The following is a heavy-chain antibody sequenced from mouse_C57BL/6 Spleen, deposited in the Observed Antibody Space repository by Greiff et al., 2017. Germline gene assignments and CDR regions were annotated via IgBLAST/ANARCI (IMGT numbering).Heavy chain of an antibody. J-gene: IGHJ2*01. CDR1: GYTFTSYW. CDR2: IYPGSGST. Sequence: QVQLQQPGAELVKPGASVKMSCKASGYTFTSYWITWVKQRPGQGLEWIGDIYPGSGSTNYNEKFKSKATLTVDTSSSTAYMQLSSLTSEHSAVYYCARGETGYYDYYFDYWGQGTTLTGSS. CDR3: ARGETGYYDYYFDY. V-gene: IGHV1-55*01. D-gene: IGHD2-4*01.